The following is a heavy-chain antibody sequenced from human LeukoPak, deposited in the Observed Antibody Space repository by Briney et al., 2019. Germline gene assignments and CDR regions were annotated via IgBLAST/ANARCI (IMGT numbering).Heavy chain of an antibody. J-gene: IGHJ4*02. CDR3: AKEGGVVGATRYFDY. CDR2: ISGSGGST. D-gene: IGHD1-26*01. V-gene: IGHV3-23*01. CDR1: GFTLSSYA. Sequence: GGSLRLSCAASGFTLSSYAMSWVRQAPGKGLEWVSAISGSGGSTYYADSVKGRFTISRDNSKNTLYLQMNSLRAEDTAVYYCAKEGGVVGATRYFDYWGQGTLVTVSS.